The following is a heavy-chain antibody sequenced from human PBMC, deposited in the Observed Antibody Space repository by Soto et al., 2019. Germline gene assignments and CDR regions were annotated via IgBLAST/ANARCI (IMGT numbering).Heavy chain of an antibody. D-gene: IGHD2-21*02. CDR1: GGTFSSYA. Sequence: GASVKVSCKASGGTFSSYAISWVRQAPGQGLEWMGGIIPIFGTANYAQKFQGRVTITADESTSTAYMELSSLRSEDTAVYYCVTKNIVVVTAISHWYFDLWGRGTPVTVSS. CDR3: VTKNIVVVTAISHWYFDL. J-gene: IGHJ2*01. CDR2: IIPIFGTA. V-gene: IGHV1-69*13.